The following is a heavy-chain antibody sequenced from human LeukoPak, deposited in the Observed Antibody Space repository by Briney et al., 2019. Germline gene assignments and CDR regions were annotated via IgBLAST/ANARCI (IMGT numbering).Heavy chain of an antibody. CDR2: INPNSGDT. Sequence: ASVKVSCKASGYTFTGYYIHWVRQAPGQGLEWMGWINPNSGDTNYAQKFQGRVTMTRDTSTSTAYMELRSLRSDDTAVYYCARVGSGTHDYWGQGTLVTVSS. CDR1: GYTFTGYY. J-gene: IGHJ4*02. D-gene: IGHD1-7*01. V-gene: IGHV1-2*02. CDR3: ARVGSGTHDY.